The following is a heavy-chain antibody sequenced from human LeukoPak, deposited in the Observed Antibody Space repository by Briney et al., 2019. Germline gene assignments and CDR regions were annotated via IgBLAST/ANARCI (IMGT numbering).Heavy chain of an antibody. Sequence: GGSLRLSCAASGFTFDEYAMHWVRQPPGKGLEWVSGISWNSYDIVYADSVKGRFTISRDNAKNSLYLQMNSLRAEDMALYYCAKGVGTSYHYHMDVWGKGTTVIVSS. V-gene: IGHV3-9*03. CDR3: AKGVGTSYHYHMDV. D-gene: IGHD1-26*01. CDR1: GFTFDEYA. CDR2: ISWNSYDI. J-gene: IGHJ6*03.